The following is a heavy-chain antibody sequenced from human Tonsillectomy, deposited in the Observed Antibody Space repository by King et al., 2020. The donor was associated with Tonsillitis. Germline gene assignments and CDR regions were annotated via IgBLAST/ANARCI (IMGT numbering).Heavy chain of an antibody. D-gene: IGHD1-14*01. V-gene: IGHV3-74*01. CDR3: TRVRTVGFDAFDI. J-gene: IGHJ3*02. CDR1: GFTFSSYW. CDR2: INCDGSST. Sequence: VQLVESGGGLVQPGGSLRLSCAASGFTFSSYWMHWVRQAPGKGLVWVSRINCDGSSTSYADSVKGRFTISRDNAKNTLYLQMNSLRAEDTAVYFCTRVRTVGFDAFDIWCQGTMVTVSS.